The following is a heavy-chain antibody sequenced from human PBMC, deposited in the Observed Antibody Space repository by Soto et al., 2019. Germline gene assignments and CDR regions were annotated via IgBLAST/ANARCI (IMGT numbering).Heavy chain of an antibody. Sequence: PSETLSLTCEVSGGSLSPYYWSWIRQALGKRLEWIGYISHSGEAYYNPSLRSRVTISLDTSEKRFSLELSSVTAADTAIYYCARSAYNSYGGNSFHYWGQGTLVTVSS. CDR1: GGSLSPYY. J-gene: IGHJ4*02. D-gene: IGHD3-22*01. V-gene: IGHV4-59*12. CDR3: ARSAYNSYGGNSFHY. CDR2: ISHSGEA.